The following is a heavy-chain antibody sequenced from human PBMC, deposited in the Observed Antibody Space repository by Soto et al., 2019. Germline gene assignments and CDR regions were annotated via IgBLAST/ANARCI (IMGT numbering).Heavy chain of an antibody. CDR3: ALTHYDILTGYYLDY. Sequence: VESLRISCKGSGYSFTSYWIIWVLQMPGKGLEWMGRIDPSDSYTNYSPSFQGHVTISADKSISTAYLQWSSLKASDTAMYYCALTHYDILTGYYLDYWGQGTMVTVSS. CDR1: GYSFTSYW. J-gene: IGHJ4*02. V-gene: IGHV5-10-1*01. CDR2: IDPSDSYT. D-gene: IGHD3-9*01.